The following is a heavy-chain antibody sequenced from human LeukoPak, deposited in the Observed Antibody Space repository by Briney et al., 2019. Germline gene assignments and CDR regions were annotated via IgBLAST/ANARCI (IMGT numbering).Heavy chain of an antibody. V-gene: IGHV4-4*07. CDR2: IYTSGSA. Sequence: SETLSLTCTVSGDSIINDYWSWIRQPAGKGLEWIGRIYTSGSANYSPSLKSRVTMSLDTSKNQFSLKLSSVTAADTAFYYCARENSGTYIFDCWGQGTLVTVSS. CDR1: GDSIINDY. CDR3: ARENSGTYIFDC. D-gene: IGHD1-26*01. J-gene: IGHJ4*02.